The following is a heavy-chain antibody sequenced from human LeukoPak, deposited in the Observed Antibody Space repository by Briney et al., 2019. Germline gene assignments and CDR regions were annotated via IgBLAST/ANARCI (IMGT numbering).Heavy chain of an antibody. J-gene: IGHJ6*03. CDR1: GFTFSLYS. V-gene: IGHV3-21*01. Sequence: GGSLRLSCAASGFTFSLYSMNWVRQAPGKGLEWVASISSSSNYIYYADSVKGRFTISRGNAKNSLYLQMNSLRAEDTAVYYCARWGKVIIQTYSYYFMDVWGKGTTVTVSS. CDR2: ISSSSNYI. D-gene: IGHD3-22*01. CDR3: ARWGKVIIQTYSYYFMDV.